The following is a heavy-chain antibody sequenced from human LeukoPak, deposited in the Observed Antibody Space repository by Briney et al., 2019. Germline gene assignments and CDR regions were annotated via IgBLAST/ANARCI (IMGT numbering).Heavy chain of an antibody. V-gene: IGHV3-48*04. D-gene: IGHD1-26*01. CDR1: GFNFSTYS. CDR2: ISSTSDPI. CDR3: ARDTVGSLDY. J-gene: IGHJ4*02. Sequence: PGGSLRLSCGASGFNFSTYSMNWVRQAPGRGLEWLSYISSTSDPIYYADSVKGRFTVFRDNPENSLYLQMNSLRADDTAVYYCARDTVGSLDYWGQGILVTVAS.